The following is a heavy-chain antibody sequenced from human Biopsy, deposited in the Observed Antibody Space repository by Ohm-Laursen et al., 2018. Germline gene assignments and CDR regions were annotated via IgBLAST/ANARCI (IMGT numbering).Heavy chain of an antibody. V-gene: IGHV4-61*01. Sequence: GTLSLTCTLSGYSIIPSGPENWSWIRQPPGQGLQYIGFIYSGGNTNYNPSLRSRVSMSVDTSKNQFSLRLNSVTAADTAVYYCARGMRTTGWPYFDYWGQGILVTVSS. J-gene: IGHJ4*02. CDR1: GYSIIPSGPEN. D-gene: IGHD2/OR15-2a*01. CDR2: IYSGGNT. CDR3: ARGMRTTGWPYFDY.